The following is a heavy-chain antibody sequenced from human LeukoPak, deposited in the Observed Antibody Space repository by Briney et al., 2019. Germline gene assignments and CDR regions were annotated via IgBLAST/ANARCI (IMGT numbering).Heavy chain of an antibody. D-gene: IGHD3-10*01. Sequence: SETLSLTCTVSGGSISSYYWSWIRQPAGKGLEWIGRIYTSGSTNYNPSLKSRVTMSVDTSKNQFSLKLSSVTAADTAVYYCARDRPRAIQIWFGEKKNWFDPWGQGTLVTVSS. CDR1: GGSISSYY. J-gene: IGHJ5*02. CDR3: ARDRPRAIQIWFGEKKNWFDP. CDR2: IYTSGST. V-gene: IGHV4-4*07.